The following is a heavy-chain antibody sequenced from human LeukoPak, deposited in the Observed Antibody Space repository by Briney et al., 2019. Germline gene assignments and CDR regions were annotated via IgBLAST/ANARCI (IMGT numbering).Heavy chain of an antibody. CDR1: GFTSSAFW. J-gene: IGHJ4*02. Sequence: PGGSLRLSCVASGFTSSAFWMIWVRQAPGKGLEWVANVKQDGSEKYYVDSVKGRFTISRVNAKNSLYLQMNSLRVEDTAVYYCATGRAAHLFDYWGQGTLVTVSS. V-gene: IGHV3-7*01. D-gene: IGHD6-6*01. CDR2: VKQDGSEK. CDR3: ATGRAAHLFDY.